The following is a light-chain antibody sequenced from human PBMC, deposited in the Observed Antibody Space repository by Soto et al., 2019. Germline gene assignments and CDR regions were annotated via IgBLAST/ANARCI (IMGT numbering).Light chain of an antibody. CDR1: SSDVGGYNY. CDR3: SSYTGNSTHLV. Sequence: QSALAQPASVSGSPGQSITISCTGTSSDVGGYNYVSWYQQHPGNAPKLMIFDVSNRPSGVSSRFSGSKSGNTASLTNSGAQAEDEAYYYCSSYTGNSTHLVFETGAKVTVL. V-gene: IGLV2-14*03. CDR2: DVS. J-gene: IGLJ1*01.